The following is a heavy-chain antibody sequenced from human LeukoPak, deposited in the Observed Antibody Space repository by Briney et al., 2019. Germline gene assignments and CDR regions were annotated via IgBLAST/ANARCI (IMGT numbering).Heavy chain of an antibody. CDR1: GDIFTGSF. V-gene: IGHV1-2*02. CDR3: ARADPVAY. Sequence: GASVKVSCKASGDIFTGSFIHWVRQAPGQGLEWMGWINSSTGGTKFAQKFQGRVTMTRDTSINTAYMELSSLRSDDTAVYYCARADPVAYWGQGTQVTVSS. CDR2: INSSTGGT. J-gene: IGHJ4*02.